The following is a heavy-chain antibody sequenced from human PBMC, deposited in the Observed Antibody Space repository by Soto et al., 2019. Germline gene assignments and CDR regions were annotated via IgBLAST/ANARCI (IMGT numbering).Heavy chain of an antibody. J-gene: IGHJ4*02. CDR2: IKQDGSER. V-gene: IGHV3-7*01. Sequence: EVQLVESGGGLVQPGGSLRLSCAASGFTFNRYWMGWVRQAPGKGPELLANIKQDGSERYYVDSVRGRFTISRENVEHSLFLQMNSLRAEDKAVYYCTRTISALPVDEYWGQGNLVTVSS. D-gene: IGHD6-6*01. CDR1: GFTFNRYW. CDR3: TRTISALPVDEY.